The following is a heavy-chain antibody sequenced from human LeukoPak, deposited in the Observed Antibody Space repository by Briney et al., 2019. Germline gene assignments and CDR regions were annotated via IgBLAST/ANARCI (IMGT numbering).Heavy chain of an antibody. CDR2: ISGGAGGA. Sequence: GGSLRLSCAASGFTFSSYAMNWVRQAPGKGLEWVSSISGGAGGAAYADSVKGRFTMSRDDSKNTLYLQMNSLRADDTAVYYCAKDGGYGSGSYYPDYWGQGTLVTVSS. CDR1: GFTFSSYA. J-gene: IGHJ4*02. D-gene: IGHD3-10*01. CDR3: AKDGGYGSGSYYPDY. V-gene: IGHV3-23*01.